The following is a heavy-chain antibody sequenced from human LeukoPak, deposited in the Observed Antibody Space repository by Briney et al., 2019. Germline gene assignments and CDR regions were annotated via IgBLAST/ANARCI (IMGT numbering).Heavy chain of an antibody. CDR2: IHHSERT. D-gene: IGHD6-19*01. J-gene: IGHJ5*02. V-gene: IGHV4-38-2*02. CDR1: GYSISRGYF. CDR3: ARDMEGSGWYWFDL. Sequence: SETLSLTCSVSGYSISRGYFWAWIRQPPGKGLEWIGSIHHSERTYYNPSLGSRVTISVDTSKNQFSLKLSSVTATDTGEYFCARDMEGSGWYWFDLWGQGTLVTVSS.